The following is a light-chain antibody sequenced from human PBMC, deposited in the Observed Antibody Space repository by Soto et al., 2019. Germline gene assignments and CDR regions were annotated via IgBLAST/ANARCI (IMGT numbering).Light chain of an antibody. CDR2: GAS. CDR3: QQYNSYSWT. V-gene: IGKV3-20*01. J-gene: IGKJ1*01. Sequence: EIVLTQSPGTLSLSPGERATLSCRASQSVSSSYLAWYQQKPGQAPTLLIYGASTRATGIPDRFSGSGSGTDFTLTISRLEPEDFATYYCQQYNSYSWTFGQGTKVDIK. CDR1: QSVSSSY.